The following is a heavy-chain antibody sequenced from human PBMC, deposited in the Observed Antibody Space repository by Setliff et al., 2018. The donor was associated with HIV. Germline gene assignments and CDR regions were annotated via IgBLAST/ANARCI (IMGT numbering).Heavy chain of an antibody. CDR3: ARPALGIGGGSRFDN. J-gene: IGHJ4*02. Sequence: SETLSLTCSVSGDSISRSNYYWGWTRQSPGKGLEWVGSISSSGGTSYSAASLKSRVTLSIDTSKNQFSLKLTSVTAADTAMYYCARPALGIGGGSRFDNWGQGIRVTVSS. CDR2: ISSSGGT. CDR1: GDSISRSNYY. V-gene: IGHV4-39*01. D-gene: IGHD3-16*01.